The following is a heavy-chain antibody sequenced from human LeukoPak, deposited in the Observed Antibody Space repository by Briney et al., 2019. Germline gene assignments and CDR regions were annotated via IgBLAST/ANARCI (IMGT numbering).Heavy chain of an antibody. CDR1: GYTFTSYY. Sequence: GASVKVSCKASGYTFTSYYMHWVRQAPGQGLEWMGIINASGGSTSYAQKFQGRVTMTRDMSTSTVYMELSSLRSEDTAVYYCARDMAYSVYEEGYYYMDVWGKGTTVTVSS. D-gene: IGHD5/OR15-5a*01. J-gene: IGHJ6*03. CDR2: INASGGST. V-gene: IGHV1-46*01. CDR3: ARDMAYSVYEEGYYYMDV.